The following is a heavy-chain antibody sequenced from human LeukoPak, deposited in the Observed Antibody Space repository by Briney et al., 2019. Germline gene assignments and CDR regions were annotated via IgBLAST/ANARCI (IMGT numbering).Heavy chain of an antibody. Sequence: GGSLRLSCAASGFTFSSNAMSWVRQAPGKGLEWVSSISDSGGSTYYADSVKGRFTISRDNSKNTLYLQMNSLRAEDTAVYYCAKDRRIAAGEQPANYFDYWGQGTLVTVSS. CDR3: AKDRRIAAGEQPANYFDY. D-gene: IGHD6-13*01. V-gene: IGHV3-23*01. J-gene: IGHJ4*02. CDR2: ISDSGGST. CDR1: GFTFSSNA.